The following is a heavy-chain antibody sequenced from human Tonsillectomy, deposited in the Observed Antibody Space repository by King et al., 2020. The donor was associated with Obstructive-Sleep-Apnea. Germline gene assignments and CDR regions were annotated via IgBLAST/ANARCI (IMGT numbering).Heavy chain of an antibody. CDR1: GFTFSSYS. CDR3: ARDRAPFYDFIGYYGMDV. D-gene: IGHD3-3*01. CDR2: ISSSSSTI. V-gene: IGHV3-48*04. Sequence: VQLVESGGGLVQPGGSLRLSCAASGFTFSSYSMNWVRQAPGEGLEWVSYISSSSSTIYYADYVKGRLTISRDNAKNSLYLQMNSLRAAETAGYYCARDRAPFYDFIGYYGMDVWGQGTTVTVSS. J-gene: IGHJ6*02.